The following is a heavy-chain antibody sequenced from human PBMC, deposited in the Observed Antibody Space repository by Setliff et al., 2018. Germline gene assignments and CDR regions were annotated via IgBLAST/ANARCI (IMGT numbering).Heavy chain of an antibody. CDR2: INQDGSAK. CDR1: GFTFSSLW. CDR3: ARGRHHDTLSGYIDF. D-gene: IGHD3-9*01. J-gene: IGHJ4*02. V-gene: IGHV3-7*01. Sequence: GGSLRLSCAASGFTFSSLWMSWVRQAPGKGLEWVANINQDGSAKYYVDSVKGRFTISRDNSKNTLYLQMSSLRADDTAMYYCARGRHHDTLSGYIDFLGQGTLVTVSS.